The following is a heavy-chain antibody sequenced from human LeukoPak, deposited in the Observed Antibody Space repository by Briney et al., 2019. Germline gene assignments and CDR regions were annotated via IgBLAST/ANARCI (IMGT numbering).Heavy chain of an antibody. CDR1: GYSISSGYY. D-gene: IGHD2-2*01. CDR2: IYHSGST. CDR3: SYCSSTSCLYYYYYMDV. J-gene: IGHJ6*03. V-gene: IGHV4-38-2*02. Sequence: PSETLSLTCTVSGYSISSGYYWGWIRQPPGKGLEWIGSIYHSGSTYYNPSLKSRVTISVDTSKNQFSLKLSSVTAADTAVYYCSYCSSTSCLYYYYYMDVWGKGTTVTVSS.